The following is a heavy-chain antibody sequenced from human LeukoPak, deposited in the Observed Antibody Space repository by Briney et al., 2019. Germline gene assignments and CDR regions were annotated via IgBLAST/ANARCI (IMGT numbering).Heavy chain of an antibody. CDR1: GGSIISGGYY. Sequence: SETLSLTCTVSGGSIISGGYYWSWIRQPPGKGLEWSGYIYHSGSTYYNPSLKSRVTISVDRSKNQFSLKLSSVTAADTAVYYCARAQGVIIAFDIWGQGTMVTVSS. CDR2: IYHSGST. J-gene: IGHJ3*02. V-gene: IGHV4-30-2*01. D-gene: IGHD3-10*01. CDR3: ARAQGVIIAFDI.